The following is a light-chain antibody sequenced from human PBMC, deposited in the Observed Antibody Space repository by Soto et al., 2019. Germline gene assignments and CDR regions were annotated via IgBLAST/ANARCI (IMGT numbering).Light chain of an antibody. CDR3: QQGRT. Sequence: DIVFTQSPGTLSLAPGERATLSCRASQSVSSSYLAWYQQTPGQAPRLLIYGASSRATGIPDMFSGSGSGTDFTLTISRLEHEDFAVYYWQQGRTFGPGTKVDIK. J-gene: IGKJ3*01. CDR1: QSVSSSY. V-gene: IGKV3-20*01. CDR2: GAS.